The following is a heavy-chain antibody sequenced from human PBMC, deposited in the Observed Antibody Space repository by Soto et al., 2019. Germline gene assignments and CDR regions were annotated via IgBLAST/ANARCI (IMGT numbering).Heavy chain of an antibody. CDR2: LYSGGDT. D-gene: IGHD6-13*01. J-gene: IGHJ4*02. CDR1: GFTVNGNY. V-gene: IGHV3-66*01. CDR3: ARVRIATAGRYFEY. Sequence: GGSLRLSCAASGFTVNGNYMSWVRQAPGKGLEWVSVLYSGGDTYYADSLKGRFTISRDNSKNTLYLQMNSLRADDTALYYCARVRIATAGRYFEYWGQGTLVTVSS.